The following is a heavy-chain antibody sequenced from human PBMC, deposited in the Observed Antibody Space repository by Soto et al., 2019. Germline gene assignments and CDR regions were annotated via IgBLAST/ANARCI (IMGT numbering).Heavy chain of an antibody. CDR3: ARADSRQLVLSQH. Sequence: QVQLVQSGAEVKKPGASVKVSCKASGYTFTSYYMHWVRQAPGQGLEWMGIINPSGGSTSYAQKFQGRVTMTRDTSTSTVYMELSSLRFEDTAVSYCARADSRQLVLSQHWGQGTLVTVSS. CDR2: INPSGGST. D-gene: IGHD6-6*01. CDR1: GYTFTSYY. J-gene: IGHJ1*01. V-gene: IGHV1-46*01.